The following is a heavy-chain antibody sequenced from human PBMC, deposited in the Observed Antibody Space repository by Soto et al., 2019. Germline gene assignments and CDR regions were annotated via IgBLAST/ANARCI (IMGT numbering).Heavy chain of an antibody. CDR3: AKDLQSYGDYDYYCYGMDV. CDR1: GFTFSTYG. J-gene: IGHJ6*02. Sequence: QVQLVESGGGEVQPGRSLTISCAASGFTFSTYGMHWVRQTPGKGLEWVAVISYDGTNKFYSESVKGRFTISRENFKNTLTLQMNSLRADDTAVYSCAKDLQSYGDYDYYCYGMDVWGRGARVTVSS. V-gene: IGHV3-30*18. D-gene: IGHD4-17*01. CDR2: ISYDGTNK.